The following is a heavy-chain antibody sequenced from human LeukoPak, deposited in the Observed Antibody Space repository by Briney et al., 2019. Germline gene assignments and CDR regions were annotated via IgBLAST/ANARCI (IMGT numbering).Heavy chain of an antibody. CDR1: GYTFTSYG. V-gene: IGHV1-18*01. J-gene: IGHJ4*02. Sequence: ASVTVSFTASGYTFTSYGISWVRQAPAQGLEWMGWISAYNGNTNYAQKLQGRVTMTTDTSTSTAYMELRSLRSDDTAVYYCAREVPYDTSVYYQPFDFWGQGTLVTVSS. CDR3: AREVPYDTSVYYQPFDF. CDR2: ISAYNGNT. D-gene: IGHD3-22*01.